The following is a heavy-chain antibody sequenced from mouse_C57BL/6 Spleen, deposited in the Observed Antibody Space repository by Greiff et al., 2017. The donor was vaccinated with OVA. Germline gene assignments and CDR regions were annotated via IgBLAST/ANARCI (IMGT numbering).Heavy chain of an antibody. Sequence: QVQLQQSGAELVRPGTSVKVSCKASGYAFTNYLIEWVKQRPGQGLEWIGVINPGSGGTNYNEKFKGKATLTADKSSSTAYMQLISLTSEDSAVYFCARSDYGNWYFDVWGTGTTVTVSS. J-gene: IGHJ1*03. CDR3: ARSDYGNWYFDV. V-gene: IGHV1-54*01. CDR1: GYAFTNYL. D-gene: IGHD2-1*01. CDR2: INPGSGGT.